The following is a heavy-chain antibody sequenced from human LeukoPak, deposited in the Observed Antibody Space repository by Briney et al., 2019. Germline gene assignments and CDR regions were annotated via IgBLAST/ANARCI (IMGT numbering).Heavy chain of an antibody. V-gene: IGHV4-38-2*02. J-gene: IGHJ4*02. CDR2: IYHSGST. CDR1: GYSISSGYY. Sequence: PSETLSLTCTVSGYSISSGYYWGWIRQPPGKGLEWIGSIYHSGSTYYNPSLKSRVTISVDTSKNQFSLKLSSVTAADTAVYYCARVGSSWRYFDYWGQGTLVTVSS. CDR3: ARVGSSWRYFDY. D-gene: IGHD6-13*01.